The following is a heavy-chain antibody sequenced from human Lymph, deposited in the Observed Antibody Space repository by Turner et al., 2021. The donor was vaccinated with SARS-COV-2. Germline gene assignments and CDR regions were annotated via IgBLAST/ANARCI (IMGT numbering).Heavy chain of an antibody. V-gene: IGHV3-30*18. CDR3: AKARDGYNFFTIVY. J-gene: IGHJ4*02. Sequence: VQLVEPGGGVVQPGRSLKISCAASGLTFSSYGMHWVRQAPGKGLEWLAVISNDGSNKSYPDSVKGRFTISRDNSKNTLYLQMNSLRAEYTAVYYCAKARDGYNFFTIVYWGQGTLVTVSS. CDR2: ISNDGSNK. D-gene: IGHD5-12*01. CDR1: GLTFSSYG.